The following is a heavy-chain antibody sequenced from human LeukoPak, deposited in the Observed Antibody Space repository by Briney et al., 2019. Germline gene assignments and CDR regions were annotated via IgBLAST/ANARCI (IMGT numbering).Heavy chain of an antibody. CDR1: GLTVSNNF. J-gene: IGHJ6*02. CDR2: IYSGGTK. V-gene: IGHV3-66*01. CDR3: ATRARPGYYYGMDV. Sequence: QPGGSLRLSCAASGLTVSNNFMSWARQAPGKGLEWVSIIYSGGTKYYGDSVKGRFTIPRDNANNTLYLQMNSLRAEDTAVYYCATRARPGYYYGMDVWGQGTTVTVSS. D-gene: IGHD6-6*01.